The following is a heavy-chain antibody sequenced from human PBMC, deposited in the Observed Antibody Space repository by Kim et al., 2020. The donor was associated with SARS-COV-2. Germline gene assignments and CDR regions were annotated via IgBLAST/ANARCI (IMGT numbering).Heavy chain of an antibody. J-gene: IGHJ4*02. CDR2: TIPIFGTV. Sequence: SVKVSCKASGGTFSRYGISWVRQAPGKGLEWMGGTIPIFGTVNYALKFQGRVAITADKSTSTAYMDLSSLRSEDTAVYYCASVTHDSGASYSLLSYYFESWGQGTLVTVSS. V-gene: IGHV1-69*06. CDR3: ASVTHDSGASYSLLSYYFES. CDR1: GGTFSRYG. D-gene: IGHD3-22*01.